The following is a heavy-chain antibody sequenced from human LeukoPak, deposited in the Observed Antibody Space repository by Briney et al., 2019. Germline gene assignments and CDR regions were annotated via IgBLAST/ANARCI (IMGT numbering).Heavy chain of an antibody. J-gene: IGHJ4*02. CDR1: GFTLRSYW. Sequence: PGGSLRLSCAASGFTLRSYWMHCVRQAPGKGLVWVARINTDGRSTSYADSVKGRFTISRDNAKNTLYLQMNILRAEDTAVYYCARDLESSTSLGNWGQGTLVTVSS. CDR2: INTDGRST. V-gene: IGHV3-74*01. D-gene: IGHD3-3*01. CDR3: ARDLESSTSLGN.